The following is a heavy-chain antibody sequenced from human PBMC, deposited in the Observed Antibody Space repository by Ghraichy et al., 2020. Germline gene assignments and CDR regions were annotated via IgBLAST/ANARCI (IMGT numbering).Heavy chain of an antibody. D-gene: IGHD3-3*01. V-gene: IGHV4-34*01. CDR2: INHSGST. CDR1: GGSFSGYY. Sequence: SETLSLTCAVYGGSFSGYYWSWIRQPPGKGLEWIGEINHSGSTNYNPSLKSRVTISVDTSKNQFSLKLSSVTAADTAVYYCARGLTYDFWSGYYTGSGWFDPWGQGTLVTVSS. J-gene: IGHJ5*02. CDR3: ARGLTYDFWSGYYTGSGWFDP.